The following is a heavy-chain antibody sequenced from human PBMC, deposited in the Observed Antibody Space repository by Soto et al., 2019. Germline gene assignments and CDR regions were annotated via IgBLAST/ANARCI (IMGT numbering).Heavy chain of an antibody. V-gene: IGHV3-15*01. CDR1: GFTFSNAW. Sequence: GGSLRLTCAASGFTFSNAWMSWVRQAPGKGLEWVGRIKSKTDGGTTDYAAPVKGRFTISRDDSKNTLYLQMNSLKTEDTAVYYCTIMSGYSSGWNKNYYYYYYLDVWGKGTTVTVSS. CDR2: IKSKTDGGTT. J-gene: IGHJ6*03. D-gene: IGHD6-19*01. CDR3: TIMSGYSSGWNKNYYYYYYLDV.